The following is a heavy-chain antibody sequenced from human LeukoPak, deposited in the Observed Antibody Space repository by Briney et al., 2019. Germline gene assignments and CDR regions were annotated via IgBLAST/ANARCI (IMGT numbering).Heavy chain of an antibody. J-gene: IGHJ4*02. CDR1: GYTLTELS. V-gene: IGHV1-24*01. CDR3: ATDRGRDDFWSGYYTD. D-gene: IGHD3-3*01. Sequence: GASVKVSCKVSGYTLTELSMHWARQAPGKGLEWMGGFDPEDGETIYAQKFQGRVTMTEDTSTDTAYMELSSLRSEDTAVYYCATDRGRDDFWSGYYTDWGQGTLVTVSS. CDR2: FDPEDGET.